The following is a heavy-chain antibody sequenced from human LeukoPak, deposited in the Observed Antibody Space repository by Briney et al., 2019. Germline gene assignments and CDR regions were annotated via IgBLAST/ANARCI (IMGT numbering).Heavy chain of an antibody. J-gene: IGHJ3*02. CDR3: ARHRYDTSGYSQIDALDI. Sequence: SETLSLTCTVSGDSISNTRYYLGWIRQPPGKGLEWIVTIYYSGSTYYNPSLKSRLTISVDTSKNQFSLNLSSVTAADTAVYYCARHRYDTSGYSQIDALDIWGQGTMVTVSS. V-gene: IGHV4-39*01. D-gene: IGHD3-22*01. CDR2: IYYSGST. CDR1: GDSISNTRYY.